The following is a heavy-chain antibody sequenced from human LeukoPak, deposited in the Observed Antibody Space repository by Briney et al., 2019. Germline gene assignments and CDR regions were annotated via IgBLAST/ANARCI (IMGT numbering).Heavy chain of an antibody. V-gene: IGHV3-23*01. CDR2: ISGSGGST. CDR1: GFTFSSYA. Sequence: PGGSLGLSCAASGFTFSSYAMSWVRQAPGKGLEWVSAISGSGGSTYYADSVKGRFTISRDNSKNTLYLQMNSLRAEDTAVYYCAKAPDNLNGWYYGDYWGQGTLVTVSS. CDR3: AKAPDNLNGWYYGDY. J-gene: IGHJ4*02. D-gene: IGHD6-19*01.